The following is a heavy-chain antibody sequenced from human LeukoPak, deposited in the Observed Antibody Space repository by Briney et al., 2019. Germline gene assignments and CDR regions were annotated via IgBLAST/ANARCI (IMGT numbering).Heavy chain of an antibody. J-gene: IGHJ5*02. D-gene: IGHD3-10*01. CDR1: GFTFSNAW. V-gene: IGHV3-15*01. CDR2: IKSKTDGGTT. Sequence: GGSLRLSCAASGFTFSNAWMNWVRQAPGKGLEWVGRIKSKTDGGTTDYAAPVKGRFIISRDDSKNTLYLQMNSLKTEDTAVYYCARDLRLLWFGESQVNWFDPWGQGTLVTVSS. CDR3: ARDLRLLWFGESQVNWFDP.